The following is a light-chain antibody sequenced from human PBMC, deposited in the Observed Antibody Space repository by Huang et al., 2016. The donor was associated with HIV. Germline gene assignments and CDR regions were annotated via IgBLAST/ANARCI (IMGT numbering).Light chain of an antibody. J-gene: IGKJ4*01. CDR2: CTS. Sequence: DIQMTQSPSSLSASVGDRVAITCRASQTISTYLHWYQQKPGKAPKLLIYCTSNLQSGVPSRFSGSGSGTDFTLTISTLQPEDFATYFCQQSYTTPLTFGGGTKVEFK. CDR3: QQSYTTPLT. CDR1: QTISTY. V-gene: IGKV1-39*01.